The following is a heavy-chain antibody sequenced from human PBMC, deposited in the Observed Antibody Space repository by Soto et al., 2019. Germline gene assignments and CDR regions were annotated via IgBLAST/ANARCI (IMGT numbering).Heavy chain of an antibody. CDR2: INTDGGSS. CDR1: XXXXXXXX. CDR3: AREAGYCSRTSCYRRAFDT. J-gene: IGHJ3*02. V-gene: IGHV3-74*03. D-gene: IGHD2-2*01. Sequence: EVQLVESGGDLVQPGGSLXXXCXXXXXXXXXXXXXXVRQVPGKGLEWVSRINTDGGSSAYADSVKGRFTISRDNAKNTLYLQMRGLRAEDTAVYYCAREAGYCSRTSCYRRAFDTWGQGTTVTVSS.